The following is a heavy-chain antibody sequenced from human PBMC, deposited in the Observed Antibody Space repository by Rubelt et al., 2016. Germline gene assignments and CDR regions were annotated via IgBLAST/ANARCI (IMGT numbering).Heavy chain of an antibody. Sequence: EVQLLESGGGLVQPGGPLRLSCAASGFTFSSFAMTWVRQAPGKGLEWVSGISGSGGGTYYADSVKGRFTISRDNSKNTLYLQMNSLVAEDTGTYFCAGVTGWICDLWGRGTLVTVSS. CDR1: GFTFSSFA. D-gene: IGHD1-20*01. V-gene: IGHV3-23*01. J-gene: IGHJ2*01. CDR2: ISGSGGGT. CDR3: AGVTGWICDL.